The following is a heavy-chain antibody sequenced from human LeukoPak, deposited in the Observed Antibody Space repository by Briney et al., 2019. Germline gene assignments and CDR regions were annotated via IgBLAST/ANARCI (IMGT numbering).Heavy chain of an antibody. V-gene: IGHV1-46*01. CDR1: GYTFTSYY. CDR3: ARGCLYYYDSSGYCHFDY. J-gene: IGHJ4*02. CDR2: INPSGGST. Sequence: ASVKVSCKASGYTFTSYYMHWVRQAPGQGLEWMGIINPSGGSTSYAQKFQGRVTMTRDTSTSTVYMELSSLRSEDTAVYYCARGCLYYYDSSGYCHFDYWGQGTLVAVSS. D-gene: IGHD3-22*01.